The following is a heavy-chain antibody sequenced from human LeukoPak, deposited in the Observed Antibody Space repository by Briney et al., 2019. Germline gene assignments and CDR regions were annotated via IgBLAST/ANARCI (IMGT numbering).Heavy chain of an antibody. D-gene: IGHD3-10*01. CDR2: ISSSGRYI. Sequence: GGSLRLSCAASGFTFSSYSVNWVRQAPGKGLEWVSSISSSGRYIYYADSVKGRFTIFRDNAKNSLYLQMNSLRAEDTAVYYCVRDLGELDAPDYWGQGTLVTVSS. CDR3: VRDLGELDAPDY. CDR1: GFTFSSYS. J-gene: IGHJ4*02. V-gene: IGHV3-21*01.